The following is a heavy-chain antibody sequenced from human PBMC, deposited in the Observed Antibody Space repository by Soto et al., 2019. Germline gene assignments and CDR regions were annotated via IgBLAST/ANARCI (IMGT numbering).Heavy chain of an antibody. CDR3: AKDFNGFGGSGSYYPNSASGMDV. Sequence: PGGSLRLSCAASGFSFSNYAMAWVRQAAGTGLEWVSSITGGGEQTYYADSVRGRFTFSRDNSQNALCLQMNSLRAEDTAVYYCAKDFNGFGGSGSYYPNSASGMDVWGQGTTVTVSS. V-gene: IGHV3-23*01. CDR1: GFSFSNYA. D-gene: IGHD3-10*01. CDR2: ITGGGEQT. J-gene: IGHJ6*02.